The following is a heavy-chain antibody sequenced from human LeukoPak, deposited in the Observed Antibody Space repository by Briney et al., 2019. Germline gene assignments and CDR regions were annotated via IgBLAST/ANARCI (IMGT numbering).Heavy chain of an antibody. CDR3: ARGRGYCSSTSCPRAWFDP. Sequence: SQTLSLTCTVSGGSISSGGYYWSWIRQPPGKGLEWIGYIYHSGSTYYNPSLKSRVTISVDRSKNQFSLKLSSVTAADTAVYYCARGRGYCSSTSCPRAWFDPWGQGTLVTVSS. D-gene: IGHD2-2*01. CDR2: IYHSGST. CDR1: GGSISSGGYY. V-gene: IGHV4-30-2*01. J-gene: IGHJ5*02.